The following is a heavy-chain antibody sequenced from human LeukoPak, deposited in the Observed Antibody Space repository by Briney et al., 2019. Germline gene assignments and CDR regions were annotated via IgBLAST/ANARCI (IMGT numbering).Heavy chain of an antibody. CDR2: INHSGSA. CDR1: GGSFSGYY. J-gene: IGHJ6*03. D-gene: IGHD3-22*01. Sequence: PSETLSLTCAVYGGSFSGYYWTWIRQSPGKGLEWIGEINHSGSANNNPSLKSRVTVSLDTSKNQFSLKLSSVTAADTAVYYCARETSSGYYSDYYYYYMDVWGKGTTVTVSS. CDR3: ARETSSGYYSDYYYYYMDV. V-gene: IGHV4-34*01.